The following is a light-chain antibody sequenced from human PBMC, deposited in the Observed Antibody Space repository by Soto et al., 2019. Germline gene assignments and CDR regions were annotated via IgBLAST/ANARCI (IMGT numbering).Light chain of an antibody. CDR1: QNIHTN. V-gene: IGKV3-20*01. CDR3: QQYGTSPAT. CDR2: GAS. Sequence: EIVMTQSPATLSVSPGERATLSCRSCQNIHTNLAWYQQKPAQAPRLLIHGASTRATGITDRFSGSVSGTDFTLIISGLEPEDFAVYYCQQYGTSPATFGQGTKVDIK. J-gene: IGKJ1*01.